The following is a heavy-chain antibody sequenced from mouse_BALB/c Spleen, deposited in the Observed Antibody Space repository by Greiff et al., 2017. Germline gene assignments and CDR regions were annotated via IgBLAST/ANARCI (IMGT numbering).Heavy chain of an antibody. CDR1: GYTFTSYW. J-gene: IGHJ4*01. Sequence: EVQLQQSGAELAKPGASVKMSCKASGYTFTSYWMHWVKQRPGQGLEWIGAIYPGNSDTSYNQKFKGKAKLTAVTSTSTAYMELSSLTNEDSAVYYCTRGGRLDYAMDYWGQGTSVTVSS. CDR3: TRGGRLDYAMDY. D-gene: IGHD3-3*01. CDR2: IYPGNSDT. V-gene: IGHV1-5*01.